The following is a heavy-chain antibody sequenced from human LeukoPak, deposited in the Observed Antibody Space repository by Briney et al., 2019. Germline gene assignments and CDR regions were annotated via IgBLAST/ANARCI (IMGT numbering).Heavy chain of an antibody. CDR1: GDSIISNIYW. CDR3: ARRRHNFDFYDV. V-gene: IGHV4-39*01. D-gene: IGHD3/OR15-3a*01. Sequence: ASETLPLTCTVSGDSIISNIYWWDWVRLPPGKGLEWIGATFYTGRTFYSPSLKSRVTISVDTSKNQFSLDLSSATAADTAVYYCARRRHNFDFYDVWGQGTRVTVSS. J-gene: IGHJ3*01. CDR2: TFYTGRT.